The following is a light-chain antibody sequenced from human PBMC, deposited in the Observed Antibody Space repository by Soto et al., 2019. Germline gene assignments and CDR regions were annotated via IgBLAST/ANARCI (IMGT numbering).Light chain of an antibody. J-gene: IGLJ1*01. V-gene: IGLV2-14*03. CDR3: DSFTSTSTPFV. Sequence: QSALTQPASVSGSPGQSITISCTGTSSDVGYYNFVSWYQQHPGKAPKLMIYDVSNRPSGVSNRFSGSKSGNTASLTISGLQAEDDADYYCDSFTSTSTPFVFGTGTKLTVL. CDR2: DVS. CDR1: SSDVGYYNF.